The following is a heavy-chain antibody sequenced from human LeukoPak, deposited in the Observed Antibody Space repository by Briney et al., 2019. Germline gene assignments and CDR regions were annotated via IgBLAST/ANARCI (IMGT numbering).Heavy chain of an antibody. CDR2: IYYSGTT. Sequence: PSETLSLTCTVSGGSISSPSYYWGWIRQSPGKGLEWIGSIYYSGTTQDNPSLMSRVTISVDTSKNQFSLKLTSVTAADTSVYYCVRQCYDILTGYSDLFDIWGPGTKVIVSS. D-gene: IGHD3-9*01. V-gene: IGHV4-39*01. J-gene: IGHJ3*02. CDR3: VRQCYDILTGYSDLFDI. CDR1: GGSISSPSYY.